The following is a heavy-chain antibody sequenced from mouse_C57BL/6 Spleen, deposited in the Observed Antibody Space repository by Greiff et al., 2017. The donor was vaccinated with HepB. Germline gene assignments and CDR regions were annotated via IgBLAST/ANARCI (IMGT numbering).Heavy chain of an antibody. Sequence: EVQLQQSGPELVKPGASVKISCKASGYTFTDYYMNWVKQSHGKSLEWIGDINPNNGGTSYNQKFKGKATLTVDKSSSTAYMELRSLTSEDSAVYYGARGNYYGSSYYFDYWGQGTTLTVSS. J-gene: IGHJ2*01. CDR1: GYTFTDYY. V-gene: IGHV1-26*01. CDR2: INPNNGGT. CDR3: ARGNYYGSSYYFDY. D-gene: IGHD1-1*01.